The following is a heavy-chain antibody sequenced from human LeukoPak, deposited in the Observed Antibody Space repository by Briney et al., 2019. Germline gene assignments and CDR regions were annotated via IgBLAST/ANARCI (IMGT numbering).Heavy chain of an antibody. V-gene: IGHV4-31*03. CDR1: GGSISSGGYY. CDR2: IYYSGST. Sequence: PSQTLSLTCTVSGGSISSGGYYWSWIRQHPGKGLEWIGYIYYSGSTYYNPSLKSRVTISVDTSKNQFSLKLSSVTAADTAVYYCARGPEKDYDFWSGYYYYFDYWGQGTLVTVSS. J-gene: IGHJ4*02. CDR3: ARGPEKDYDFWSGYYYYFDY. D-gene: IGHD3-3*01.